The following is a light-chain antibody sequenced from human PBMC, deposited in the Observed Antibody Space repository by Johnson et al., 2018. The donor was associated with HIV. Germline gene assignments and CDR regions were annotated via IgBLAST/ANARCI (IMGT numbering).Light chain of an antibody. CDR3: GTWDSSLSALYV. CDR1: SSNIGNNY. Sequence: QSMLTQPPSVSAAPGQKVTISCSGSSSNIGNNYVSWYQQLPGRAPKLLIYDNNKRPSGIPDRFSGSKSGTSATLGITGLQTGDEADYYCGTWDSSLSALYVFGTGTKFTGL. J-gene: IGLJ1*01. V-gene: IGLV1-51*01. CDR2: DNN.